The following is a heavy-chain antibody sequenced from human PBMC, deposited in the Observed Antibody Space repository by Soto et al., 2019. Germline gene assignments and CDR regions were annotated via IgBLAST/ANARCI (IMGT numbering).Heavy chain of an antibody. CDR3: VREDGKVGTNSAFDY. D-gene: IGHD1-26*01. J-gene: IGHJ4*02. Sequence: EVQVVESGGDLVKPGGSLRLSCASSGFTFSTYTMNWVRQAPGKGLEWVSSINGRGNYIYYAESVKGRFTISRDNAKNSLYLQMDRQRAEDTALYYCVREDGKVGTNSAFDYWGLGALVTVSS. CDR2: INGRGNYI. CDR1: GFTFSTYT. V-gene: IGHV3-21*01.